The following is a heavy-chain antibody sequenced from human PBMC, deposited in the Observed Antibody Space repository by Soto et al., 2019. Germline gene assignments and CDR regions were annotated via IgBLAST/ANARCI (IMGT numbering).Heavy chain of an antibody. J-gene: IGHJ5*02. CDR2: ISAYNGNT. D-gene: IGHD6-13*01. Sequence: QVQLVQSGAEVKKPGASVKVSCKASGYTFTSYGISWVRQAPGQGLEWMGWISAYNGNTNYAQKLQGRVTMTTDTSTSTAYKELRGLRADDTAVYYCAREGILRRSSWYPRFEPWGQGTLVTVSS. CDR1: GYTFTSYG. V-gene: IGHV1-18*01. CDR3: AREGILRRSSWYPRFEP.